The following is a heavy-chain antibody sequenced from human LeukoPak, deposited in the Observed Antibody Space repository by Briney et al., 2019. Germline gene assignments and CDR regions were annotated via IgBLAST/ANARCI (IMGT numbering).Heavy chain of an antibody. D-gene: IGHD3-10*01. V-gene: IGHV3-30*03. CDR3: ARDLRSGRWESGSYSDY. J-gene: IGHJ4*02. CDR1: GFTFSSYG. Sequence: GGSLRLSCAASGFTFSSYGMHWVRQAPGKGLEWVAVISYDGSNKYYADSVKGRFTISRDNSKNTLYLQMNSLRAEDTAVYYCARDLRSGRWESGSYSDYWGQGTLVTVSS. CDR2: ISYDGSNK.